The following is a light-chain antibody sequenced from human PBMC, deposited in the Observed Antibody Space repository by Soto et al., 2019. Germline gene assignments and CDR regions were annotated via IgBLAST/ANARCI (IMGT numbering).Light chain of an antibody. CDR3: GSYGLIRPYV. Sequence: QSVLTQPASVSGSPGQSITISCAGTSSDVGKYDLVSWYQQHPGKAPKLIIYEVTKRPSGVSNRFSGSKSGNAASLTISGLQTEDEADYYCGSYGLIRPYVFGPGTKLTVL. J-gene: IGLJ1*01. CDR2: EVT. V-gene: IGLV2-23*02. CDR1: SSDVGKYDL.